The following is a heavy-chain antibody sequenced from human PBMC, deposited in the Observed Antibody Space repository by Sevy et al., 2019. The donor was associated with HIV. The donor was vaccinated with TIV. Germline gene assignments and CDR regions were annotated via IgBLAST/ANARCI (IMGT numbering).Heavy chain of an antibody. J-gene: IGHJ4*02. Sequence: SKTLSLTCTVSGGSISSSSYYWGWIRQPPGKGMEWIGSNYYSGSTYYNPSLKSRVTISVDTSKNQFSLKLSSVTAADTAVYYCARGTVVSVDYWGQGTLVTVSS. V-gene: IGHV4-39*01. CDR1: GGSISSSSYY. CDR3: ARGTVVSVDY. D-gene: IGHD4-17*01. CDR2: NYYSGST.